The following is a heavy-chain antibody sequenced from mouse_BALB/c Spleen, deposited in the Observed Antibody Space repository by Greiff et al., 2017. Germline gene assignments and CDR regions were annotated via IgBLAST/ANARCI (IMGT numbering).Heavy chain of an antibody. J-gene: IGHJ1*01. Sequence: DVKLVESGGGLVKPGGSLKLSCAASGFTFSSYAMSWVRQTPEKRLEWVASISSGGSTYYPDTVKGRFTISRDNAKNTLYLQMSSLKSEDTAMYYCARRDYYGSSYGYFDVWGAGTTVTVSS. CDR3: ARRDYYGSSYGYFDV. D-gene: IGHD1-1*01. CDR1: GFTFSSYA. V-gene: IGHV5-6-5*01. CDR2: ISSGGST.